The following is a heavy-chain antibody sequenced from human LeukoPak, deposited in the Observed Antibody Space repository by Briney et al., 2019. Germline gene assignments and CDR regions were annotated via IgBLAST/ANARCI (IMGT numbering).Heavy chain of an antibody. Sequence: PGGSLRLSCAASGFTFRNYWMIWVRQAPGKGLEWLGNIKGDGSEKHYADSVRGRFTISRDNAQTSLYLQMNSLRAEDTAVYYCARASDPWLQLTWGQGTLVTVSS. V-gene: IGHV3-7*05. CDR1: GFTFRNYW. J-gene: IGHJ5*02. CDR3: ARASDPWLQLT. D-gene: IGHD5-24*01. CDR2: IKGDGSEK.